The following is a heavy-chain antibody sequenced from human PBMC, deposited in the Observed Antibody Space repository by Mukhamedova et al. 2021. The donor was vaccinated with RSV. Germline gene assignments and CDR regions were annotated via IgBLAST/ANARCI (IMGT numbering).Heavy chain of an antibody. Sequence: GGIIPILGIANYAQKFQGRVTITADESTSTAYMELSSLRSEDTAVYYCARASKFLSYTAIEYYFDYWGQGTLVTVSS. D-gene: IGHD5-18*01. V-gene: IGHV1-69*10. CDR3: ARASKFLSYTAIEYYFDY. J-gene: IGHJ4*02. CDR2: IIPILGIA.